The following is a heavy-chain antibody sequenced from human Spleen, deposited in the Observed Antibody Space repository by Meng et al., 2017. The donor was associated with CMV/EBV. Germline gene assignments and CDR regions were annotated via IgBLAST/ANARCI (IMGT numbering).Heavy chain of an antibody. CDR2: IIPLLGTT. V-gene: IGHV1-69*06. Sequence: TFNTYVLSWVRQAPGQGLEWMGGIIPLLGTTNYAQKFQGRLTITADKVSGTAYMGLSSLRFEDTAVYYCARGGDCSSPSCYIWFDPWGRGTLVTVSS. D-gene: IGHD2-2*02. J-gene: IGHJ5*02. CDR1: TFNTYV. CDR3: ARGGDCSSPSCYIWFDP.